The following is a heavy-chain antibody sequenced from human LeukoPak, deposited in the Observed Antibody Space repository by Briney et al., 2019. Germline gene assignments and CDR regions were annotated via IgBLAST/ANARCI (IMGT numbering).Heavy chain of an antibody. Sequence: GGSLRLSCAASGFTFSSYAMSWVRQAPGKGLEWVSAISGSGGSTYYADSVKGRFTISRDNSKNTLYLQMNSLRAEDTDVYYCAKDRTYYYDSSGYYVYWGQGTLVTVSS. J-gene: IGHJ4*02. CDR3: AKDRTYYYDSSGYYVY. V-gene: IGHV3-23*01. D-gene: IGHD3-22*01. CDR2: ISGSGGST. CDR1: GFTFSSYA.